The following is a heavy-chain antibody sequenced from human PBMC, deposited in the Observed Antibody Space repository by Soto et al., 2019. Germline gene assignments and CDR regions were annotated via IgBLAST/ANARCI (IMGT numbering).Heavy chain of an antibody. CDR1: GFTFSSYA. Sequence: HPGGSLRLSCAASGFTFSSYAMSWVRQAPGKGLEWVSAISGSGSSKYYVDSVKGRFTISRDNSKNTLYLQMNSLRAEDTAVYYCAKSGGYNYGYQETDYWGQGT. CDR2: ISGSGSSK. V-gene: IGHV3-23*01. J-gene: IGHJ4*02. CDR3: AKSGGYNYGYQETDY. D-gene: IGHD5-18*01.